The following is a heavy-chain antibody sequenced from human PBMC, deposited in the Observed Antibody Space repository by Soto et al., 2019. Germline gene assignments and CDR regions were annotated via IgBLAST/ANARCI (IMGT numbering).Heavy chain of an antibody. CDR3: ARDLRGYSNWFHH. D-gene: IGHD5-18*01. J-gene: IGHJ5*02. CDR2: IIPIVGTA. V-gene: IGHV1-69*13. CDR1: GGTFSSYA. Sequence: SVKFSCKASGGTFSSYAISWVRQAPGQGLEWMGGIIPIVGTANYAQKFQGRVTITAXXXXIXXXMXLXXLRXEXTAVYYCARDLRGYSNWFHHWGQGTLVTVSS.